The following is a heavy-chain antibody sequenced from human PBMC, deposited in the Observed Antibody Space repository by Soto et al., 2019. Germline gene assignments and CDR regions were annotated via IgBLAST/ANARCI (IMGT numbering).Heavy chain of an antibody. V-gene: IGHV3-74*01. CDR2: ISNDGSDT. CDR1: GFTFSSYA. J-gene: IGHJ4*01. Sequence: PGGSLRLSCAASGFTFSSYAMHWVRQAPGKGLVWVSRISNDGSDTNYADSVRGRFTVSRDNAKNTLYLQMNSLRAEDTAVYYCARDSYSSATHWGHGTLVTVSS. D-gene: IGHD4-4*01. CDR3: ARDSYSSATH.